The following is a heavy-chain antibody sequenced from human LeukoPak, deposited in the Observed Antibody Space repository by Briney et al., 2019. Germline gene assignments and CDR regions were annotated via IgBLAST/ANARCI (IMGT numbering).Heavy chain of an antibody. Sequence: VASVKVSCKVSGYTLTELSMHWVRQAPGKGLEWMGGFDPEDGETIYVQKFQGRVTMTEDTSTDTAYMELSSLRSEDTAAYYCARGRPCTNGVCYLWKLWGQGTLVTVSS. V-gene: IGHV1-24*01. D-gene: IGHD2-8*01. CDR3: ARGRPCTNGVCYLWKL. J-gene: IGHJ4*02. CDR2: FDPEDGET. CDR1: GYTLTELS.